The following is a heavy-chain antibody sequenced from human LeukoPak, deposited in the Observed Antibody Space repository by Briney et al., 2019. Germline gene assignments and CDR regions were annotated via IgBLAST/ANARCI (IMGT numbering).Heavy chain of an antibody. D-gene: IGHD6-19*01. V-gene: IGHV1-8*01. Sequence: ASVKVSCKASGYTFSSSDTNWVRQATGQGLEWMGWMNPNSGNTYYAQRFQGRVTMTRDTSISTAYMEVSSLRSEDTAVYYCARGNIAVPGPPYYFEYWGQGTLVTVSS. CDR2: MNPNSGNT. CDR3: ARGNIAVPGPPYYFEY. CDR1: GYTFSSSD. J-gene: IGHJ4*02.